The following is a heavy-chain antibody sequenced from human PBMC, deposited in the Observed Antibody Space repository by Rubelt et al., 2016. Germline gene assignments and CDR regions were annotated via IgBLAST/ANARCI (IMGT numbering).Heavy chain of an antibody. CDR2: IIPILGIA. CDR3: ASSLPNLFGIAARDYYYYYGMDV. V-gene: IGHV1-69*04. Sequence: QVQLVQSGAEVKKPGSSVKVSCKASGGTFSSYAISWVRQAPGQGLEWMGRIIPILGIANYAQKFQGRVTITADKSTSTGYRGLSSLGSEDTAVYYCASSLPNLFGIAARDYYYYYGMDVWGQGTTVTVSS. D-gene: IGHD6-6*01. J-gene: IGHJ6*02. CDR1: GGTFSSYA.